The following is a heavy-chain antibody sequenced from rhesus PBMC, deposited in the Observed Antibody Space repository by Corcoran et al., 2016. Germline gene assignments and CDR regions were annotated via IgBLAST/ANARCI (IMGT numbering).Heavy chain of an antibody. CDR2: ICG. CDR1: GDSIIRGYA. V-gene: IGHV4-127*01. J-gene: IGHJ6*01. Sequence: QVQLKESGPGLVKPSETLSLTCTVSGDSIIRGYAWSWIRQPPGKGLEWIGYICGYSNPSLKSRVPSSKDTSKNQFSLNLTSVTAADTAVYYCASGLNDGAPNFGLDSWGQGVVVTVSS. CDR3: ASGLNDGAPNFGLDS. D-gene: IGHD1-14*01.